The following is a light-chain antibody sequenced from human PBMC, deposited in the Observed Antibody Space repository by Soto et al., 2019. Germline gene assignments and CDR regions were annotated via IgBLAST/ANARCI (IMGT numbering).Light chain of an antibody. CDR1: QFVRSN. Sequence: ELVMTQSPATLSVSPGDRVTLSCRASQFVRSNSAWYQQKPGQAPRLLIYGASLRATGIPARFSGSGYVTEFTLTISSLQSEDFAVYYCQQYIKWPITFGQGTRLEIK. V-gene: IGKV3-15*01. CDR2: GAS. CDR3: QQYIKWPIT. J-gene: IGKJ5*01.